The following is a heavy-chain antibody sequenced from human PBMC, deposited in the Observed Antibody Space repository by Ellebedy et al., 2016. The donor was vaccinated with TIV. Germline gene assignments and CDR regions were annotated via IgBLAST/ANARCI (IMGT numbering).Heavy chain of an antibody. CDR3: ARQKRSDRVTLMSFDT. CDR2: GNHSGST. V-gene: IGHV4-34*01. J-gene: IGHJ4*02. CDR1: GGSFSGYY. D-gene: IGHD3-16*01. Sequence: MPGGSLRLSCAVYGGSFSGYYWSWIRQPPGKGLEWIGEGNHSGSTNYNPFLKSRVTISVDTSKNQFSLKLNFVTAADTAVYYCARQKRSDRVTLMSFDTWGRGTLVTVSS.